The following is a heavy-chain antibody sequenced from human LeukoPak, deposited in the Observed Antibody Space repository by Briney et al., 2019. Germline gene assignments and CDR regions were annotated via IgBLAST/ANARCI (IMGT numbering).Heavy chain of an antibody. CDR2: ISTTTGRII. V-gene: IGHV3-11*04. CDR1: GVTFSDYY. Sequence: PGGSLRLSCAAYGVTFSDYYMTWIRQAPGKGLEWLSYISTTTGRIIYYADSVKGRFTISRDNTKNSLFLQMVSLRVEDTAVYYCARYYSDAFDVWGQGTVVTVSS. J-gene: IGHJ3*01. CDR3: ARYYSDAFDV. D-gene: IGHD3-10*01.